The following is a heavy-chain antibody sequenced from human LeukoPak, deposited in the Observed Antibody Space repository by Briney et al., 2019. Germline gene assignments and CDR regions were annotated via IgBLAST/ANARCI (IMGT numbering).Heavy chain of an antibody. CDR3: ATMVRGVRFDY. D-gene: IGHD3-10*01. Sequence: GGSLRLSCAASGFTFSSYAMSWVRQAPGKGLKWVSAISGSGGSTYYADSVKGRFTISRDNSKNTLYLQMNSLRAEDTAVYYCATMVRGVRFDYWGQGTLVTVSS. J-gene: IGHJ4*02. V-gene: IGHV3-23*01. CDR2: ISGSGGST. CDR1: GFTFSSYA.